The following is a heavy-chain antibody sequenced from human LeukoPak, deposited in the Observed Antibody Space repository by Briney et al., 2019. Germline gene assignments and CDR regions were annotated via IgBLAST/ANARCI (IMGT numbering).Heavy chain of an antibody. V-gene: IGHV1-8*01. D-gene: IGHD6-19*01. CDR3: ARGGEGPGIAVAGHYYYYSYGMDV. Sequence: ASVKVSCKASGYTFTSYDINWVRQATGQGLEWMGCMNPNSGNTGYAQKFQGRVTMTRNTSISTAYMELSSLRSEDTAVYYCARGGEGPGIAVAGHYYYYSYGMDVWGQGTTVTVSS. CDR2: MNPNSGNT. CDR1: GYTFTSYD. J-gene: IGHJ6*02.